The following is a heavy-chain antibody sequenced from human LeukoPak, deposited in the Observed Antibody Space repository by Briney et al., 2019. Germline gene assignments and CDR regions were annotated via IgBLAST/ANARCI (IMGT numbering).Heavy chain of an antibody. D-gene: IGHD3-10*01. CDR3: AKDFPMVRGSNYFDY. V-gene: IGHV3-23*01. J-gene: IGHJ4*02. Sequence: PGGSLRLSCAASGFTFSSYAMRWVRQAPGKGLEWVSAISGSGGSTYYADSVKGRFTISRDNSKNTLYLQMNSLRAEDTAVYYCAKDFPMVRGSNYFDYWGQGTLVTVSS. CDR1: GFTFSSYA. CDR2: ISGSGGST.